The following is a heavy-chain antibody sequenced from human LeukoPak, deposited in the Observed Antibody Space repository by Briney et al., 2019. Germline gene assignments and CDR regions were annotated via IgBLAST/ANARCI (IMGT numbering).Heavy chain of an antibody. J-gene: IGHJ4*02. CDR2: ISYDGSNK. V-gene: IGHV3-30-3*01. D-gene: IGHD1-26*01. Sequence: GGSLRLSCAASGFTFSSYAMHWVRQAPGKGLEWVAVISYDGSNKYYADSVKGRFTISRDNSKNTLYLQMNSLRAEDTAVYYCARDQYQGGSYLYYFDYWGQGSLVTVSS. CDR3: ARDQYQGGSYLYYFDY. CDR1: GFTFSSYA.